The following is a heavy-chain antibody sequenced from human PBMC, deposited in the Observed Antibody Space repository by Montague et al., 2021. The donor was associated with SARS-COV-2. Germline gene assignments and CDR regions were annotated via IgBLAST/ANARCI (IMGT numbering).Heavy chain of an antibody. D-gene: IGHD3-10*01. V-gene: IGHV3-30-3*01. CDR1: GFTFSSYA. Sequence: SLRLSCAASGFTFSSYAMHWVRQAPGKELEWVAVISYDGSNKYYADSVKGRFTISRDNSKNTLYLQMNSLRAEDTAVYYCARDAQKQYVLLWFGELLHDAFDIWGQGTMVTVSS. CDR2: ISYDGSNK. J-gene: IGHJ3*02. CDR3: ARDAQKQYVLLWFGELLHDAFDI.